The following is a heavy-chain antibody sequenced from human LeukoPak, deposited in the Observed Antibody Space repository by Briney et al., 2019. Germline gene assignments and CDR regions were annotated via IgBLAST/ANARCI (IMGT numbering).Heavy chain of an antibody. J-gene: IGHJ4*02. CDR1: GISFNTSG. CDR2: ISSSGTTV. D-gene: IGHD1-26*01. V-gene: IGHV3-48*04. CDR3: GRVAIVGGTFDY. Sequence: PGRSLRLSCAASGISFNTSGMHWVRQAPGKGLEWVSYISSSGTTVTYADSVKGRFTISRDSAKNSLYLQMNSLRAEDTASYYCGRVAIVGGTFDYWGQGTLVTVSS.